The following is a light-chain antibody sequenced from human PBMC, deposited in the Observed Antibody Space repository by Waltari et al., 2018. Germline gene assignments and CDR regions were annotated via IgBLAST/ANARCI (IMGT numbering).Light chain of an antibody. Sequence: SYELTQSPSVSVSPGQTARITCSGDALPEQYAYWYQQKPGQAPVLVIYKDSERPSGIPERFSGSSSGTTVTLTISGVQAEDEADYYCQSPDSSGTYWVFGGGTKLTVL. CDR2: KDS. V-gene: IGLV3-25*03. CDR3: QSPDSSGTYWV. J-gene: IGLJ2*01. CDR1: ALPEQY.